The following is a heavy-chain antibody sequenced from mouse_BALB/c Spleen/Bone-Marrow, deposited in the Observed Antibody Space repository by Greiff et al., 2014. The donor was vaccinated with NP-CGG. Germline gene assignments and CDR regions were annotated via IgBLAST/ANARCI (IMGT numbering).Heavy chain of an antibody. CDR3: ARDYYGSSYGFAY. J-gene: IGHJ3*01. V-gene: IGHV1-18*01. D-gene: IGHD1-1*01. CDR2: INPYNGGT. Sequence: EVQLQQSGPELVKPGASMKISCKASGYSFTGYTMNWVKQSHGKSLEWIGLINPYNGGTSYNQKFKGKATLTVDKSSSTAYMEXXXXXSEDSAVYYCARDYYGSSYGFAYWGQGTLVTVSA. CDR1: GYSFTGYT.